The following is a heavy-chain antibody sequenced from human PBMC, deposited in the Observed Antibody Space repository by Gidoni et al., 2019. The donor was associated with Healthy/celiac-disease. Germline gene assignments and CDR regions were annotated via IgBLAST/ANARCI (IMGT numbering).Heavy chain of an antibody. Sequence: QVQLVQSGAEVKTPGASVKVYCKASGYTFPGYYMHWVRQAPGQGLEWMGWINPNSGGTNYAQKFQGRVTMTRDTSISTAYMELSRLRSDDTAVYYCARAEGGSSTSCYKVWGQGTLVTVSS. CDR1: GYTFPGYY. J-gene: IGHJ4*02. D-gene: IGHD2-2*02. CDR3: ARAEGGSSTSCYKV. CDR2: INPNSGGT. V-gene: IGHV1-2*02.